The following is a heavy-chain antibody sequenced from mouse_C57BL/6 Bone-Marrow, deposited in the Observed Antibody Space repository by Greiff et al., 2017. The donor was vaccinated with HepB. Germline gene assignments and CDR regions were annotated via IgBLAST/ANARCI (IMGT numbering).Heavy chain of an antibody. Sequence: QVQLQQSGAELVKPGASVKLSCKASGYTFTEYTIHWVKQRSGQGLEWIGWFYPGRGSIKYNEKFKDKATLTADKSSSTVYMEHSRLTPEYSAVYFCARHEGRIYYSCSSARFSYCGEETLVTVSA. J-gene: IGHJ3*01. D-gene: IGHD1-1*01. V-gene: IGHV1-62-2*01. CDR1: GYTFTEYT. CDR3: ARHEGRIYYSCSSARFSY. CDR2: FYPGRGSI.